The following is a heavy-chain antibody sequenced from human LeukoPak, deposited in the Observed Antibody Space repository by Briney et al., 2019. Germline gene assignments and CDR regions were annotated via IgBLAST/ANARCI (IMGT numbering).Heavy chain of an antibody. CDR1: GGTFSSYA. CDR2: IIPILGTA. CDR3: ARSRKRGDYGSSCDY. V-gene: IGHV1-69*10. J-gene: IGHJ4*02. D-gene: IGHD3-10*01. Sequence: SVKVSCKASGGTFSSYAISCVRQAPGQGLEWMGGIIPILGTANYAQKFQGRVTITADKSTSTAYVELSSLRSEDTAVYYCARSRKRGDYGSSCDYWGQGTLVTVSS.